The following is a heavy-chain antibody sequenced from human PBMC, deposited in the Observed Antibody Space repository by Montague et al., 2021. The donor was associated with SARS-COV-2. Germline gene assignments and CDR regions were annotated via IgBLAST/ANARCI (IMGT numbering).Heavy chain of an antibody. CDR2: IYYSGSS. D-gene: IGHD5-24*01. J-gene: IGHJ6*02. CDR3: ARVSVEMATMGVYYYYGLDV. V-gene: IGHV4-31*03. CDR1: GGSISSGGYY. Sequence: TLSLTCTVSGGSISSGGYYWIWIRQHTGKVLEWIGYIYYSGSSYYNPSLKSRVTISVDTSKNQFSLKLSSVTAADTAVYYCARVSVEMATMGVYYYYGLDVWGQGTTVTVSS.